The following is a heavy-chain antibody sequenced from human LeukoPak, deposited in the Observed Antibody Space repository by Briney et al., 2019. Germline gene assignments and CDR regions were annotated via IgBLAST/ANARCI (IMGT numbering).Heavy chain of an antibody. CDR3: ARGPPIVVVPAARCDY. D-gene: IGHD2-2*01. CDR1: GFTFSDYT. V-gene: IGHV3-21*01. J-gene: IGHJ4*02. CDR2: ISGSSNYI. Sequence: PGGSLRLSCAASGFTFSDYTMNWVRLAPGKGLEWVSSISGSSNYIYYADSVKGRFTISRDNAKNSLYLQMNSLRAEDTAVYYCARGPPIVVVPAARCDYWGQGTLVTVSS.